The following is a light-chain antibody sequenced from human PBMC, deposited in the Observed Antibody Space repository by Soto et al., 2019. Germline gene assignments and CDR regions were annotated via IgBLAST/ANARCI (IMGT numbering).Light chain of an antibody. CDR3: QQYANWPYT. Sequence: EIVLTQSPGTLSVSPGESATLSCRASQSVSTNVAWFQQRPGQPPRLLIYGASGRASGIPGRFRGTGSGTEFTLTIGXMQSEDSAVYFCQQYANWPYTFAQGTKVDIK. V-gene: IGKV3-15*01. CDR1: QSVSTN. CDR2: GAS. J-gene: IGKJ2*01.